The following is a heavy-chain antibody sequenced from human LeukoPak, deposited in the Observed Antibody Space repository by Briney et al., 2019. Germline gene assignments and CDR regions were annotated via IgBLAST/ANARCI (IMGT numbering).Heavy chain of an antibody. CDR1: GYTFTGYY. D-gene: IGHD6-19*01. CDR3: ARAPVYSSGWSIIDY. V-gene: IGHV1-2*02. J-gene: IGHJ4*02. CDR2: INPNSGGT. Sequence: ASVKVSCKASGYTFTGYYMHWVRQAPGQGLEWMGWINPNSGGTNYAQKFQGRVTMTRDTSISTAYMELSRLRSDDTAVYYCARAPVYSSGWSIIDYWGQGTLVTVSS.